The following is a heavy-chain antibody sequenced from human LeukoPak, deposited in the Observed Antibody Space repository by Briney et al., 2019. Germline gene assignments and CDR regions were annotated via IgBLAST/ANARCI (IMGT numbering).Heavy chain of an antibody. V-gene: IGHV3-74*01. CDR2: INSDGRST. J-gene: IGHJ4*02. Sequence: GGSLRLSCAASGFTFSTYWMHWVRQAPGKGLVWVSRINSDGRSTSYADSVKGRFTISRDNAKNTLYLQMNSLRAEDTAVYYCARSPYDLLTGTTWHLFDYWGQGTVVAVSS. CDR1: GFTFSTYW. CDR3: ARSPYDLLTGTTWHLFDY. D-gene: IGHD3-9*01.